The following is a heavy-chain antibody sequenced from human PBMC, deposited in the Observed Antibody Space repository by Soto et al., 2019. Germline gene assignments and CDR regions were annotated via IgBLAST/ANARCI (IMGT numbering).Heavy chain of an antibody. CDR3: ARVGPSSWIDYYYYGMDV. D-gene: IGHD6-13*01. J-gene: IGHJ6*02. CDR1: GGTFSSYA. Sequence: QVQLVQSGAEVKKPGSSVKVSCNASGGTFSSYAISWVRQAPGQGLEWMGGIIPIFGTANYAQKFQGRVTITADKSTSTAYMELSSLRSEDTAVYYCARVGPSSWIDYYYYGMDVWGQGTTVTVSS. CDR2: IIPIFGTA. V-gene: IGHV1-69*06.